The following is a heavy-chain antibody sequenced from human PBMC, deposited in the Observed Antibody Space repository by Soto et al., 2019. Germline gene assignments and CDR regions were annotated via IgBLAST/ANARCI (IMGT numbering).Heavy chain of an antibody. D-gene: IGHD2-2*02. CDR2: IIPILGIA. CDR3: AGGYCSSTSCYTLWYAFDI. CDR1: GGTFSSYT. J-gene: IGHJ3*02. Sequence: QVQLVQSGAEVKKPGSSVKVSCKASGGTFSSYTISWVRQAPGQGLEWMGRIIPILGIANYAQKFQGRVTITADKTTSTANRELSSLRSEDTAVYYCAGGYCSSTSCYTLWYAFDIWGQGTMVTVSS. V-gene: IGHV1-69*02.